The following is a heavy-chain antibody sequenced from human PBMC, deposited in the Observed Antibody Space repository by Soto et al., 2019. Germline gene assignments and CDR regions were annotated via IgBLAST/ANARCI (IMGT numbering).Heavy chain of an antibody. Sequence: SVKVSCKASGGTFSSYAISWVRQAPGQGLEWMGGIIPIFGTANYAQKFQGRVTITADKSTSTAYMELSSLRSEDTAVYYCARHPAAKGYYYYYGMDVWGQGTTVTVSS. CDR3: ARHPAAKGYYYYYGMDV. CDR2: IIPIFGTA. CDR1: GGTFSSYA. V-gene: IGHV1-69*06. J-gene: IGHJ6*02. D-gene: IGHD2-2*01.